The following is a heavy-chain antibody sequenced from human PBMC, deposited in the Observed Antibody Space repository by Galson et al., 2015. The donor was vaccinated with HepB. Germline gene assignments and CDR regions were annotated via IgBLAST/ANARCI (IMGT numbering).Heavy chain of an antibody. J-gene: IGHJ4*02. CDR1: GYTFANYA. V-gene: IGHV7-4-1*02. CDR3: ARDYYDTSSDY. D-gene: IGHD3-22*01. CDR2: INTNTGNP. Sequence: SVKVSCKASGYTFANYAISWVRQAPGQGLEWMGWINTNTGNPTYAQGFTGQFVFSLDTSVATAYLQINSLKAEDTAVYYCARDYYDTSSDYWGQGTLVTVSS.